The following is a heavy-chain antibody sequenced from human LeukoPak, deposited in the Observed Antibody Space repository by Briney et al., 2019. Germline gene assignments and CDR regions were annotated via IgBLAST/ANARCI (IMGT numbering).Heavy chain of an antibody. V-gene: IGHV4-39*07. CDR3: ARLVGRRNAFDI. Sequence: PSETLSLTCTVSGGSISSYYWSWIRQPPGKGLEWIGSIYYSGSTYYNPSLKSRVTISVDTSKNQFSLKLSSVTAADTAVYYCARLVGRRNAFDIWGQGTMVTVSS. D-gene: IGHD3-10*01. J-gene: IGHJ3*02. CDR1: GGSISSYY. CDR2: IYYSGST.